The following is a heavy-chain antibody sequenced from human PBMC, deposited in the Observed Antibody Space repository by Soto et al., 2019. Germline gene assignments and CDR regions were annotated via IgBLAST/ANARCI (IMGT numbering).Heavy chain of an antibody. J-gene: IGHJ5*02. CDR1: GYSISSGYY. V-gene: IGHV4-38-2*01. Sequence: SETLSLTWGVSGYSISSGYYWGRIRQPPGKGLEWIGSIYHSGSTYYNPSLKSRVTISVDTSKNQFSLKLSSVTAADPAVYYCARGPDFWSGYFGWFDPWGQGTLVTVSS. CDR3: ARGPDFWSGYFGWFDP. D-gene: IGHD3-3*01. CDR2: IYHSGST.